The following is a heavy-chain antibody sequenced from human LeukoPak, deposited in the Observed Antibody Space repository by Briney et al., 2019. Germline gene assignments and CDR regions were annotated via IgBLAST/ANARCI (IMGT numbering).Heavy chain of an antibody. CDR2: IKQDGSEK. CDR1: GFTFGDTW. CDR3: ATSYDMGWLIGY. Sequence: GGSLGLSCAASGFTFGDTWMNWVRQVPGQGLEWVANIKQDGSEKFYVASVKGRFTISRDNGKSSLYLQMNSLRAEDTALYYCATSYDMGWLIGYWGQGTLVTVSS. J-gene: IGHJ4*02. V-gene: IGHV3-7*03. D-gene: IGHD3-16*01.